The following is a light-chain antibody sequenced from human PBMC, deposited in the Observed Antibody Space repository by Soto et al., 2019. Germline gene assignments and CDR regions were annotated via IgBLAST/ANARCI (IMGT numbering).Light chain of an antibody. CDR3: LQYDTLPPT. CDR2: DAS. V-gene: IGKV1-33*01. J-gene: IGKJ3*01. CDR1: HDINLY. Sequence: DIQRTQSPSSLSASVGDRVTITCQASHDINLYLNWYQQKPGKAPRLLIYDASNVETGVPSRFSGDGSETDFTLTINSLQPEDIATYYCLQYDTLPPTFGPGTKVEIQ.